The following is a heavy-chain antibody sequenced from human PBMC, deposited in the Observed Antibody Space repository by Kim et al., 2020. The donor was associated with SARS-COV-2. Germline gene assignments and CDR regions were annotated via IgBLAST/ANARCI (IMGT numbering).Heavy chain of an antibody. Sequence: PKYAPGFKGRFVFSLDTSGSTAYLQISSLKAEDTAVYYCARDGGIAAAGRWGQGTLVTVSS. J-gene: IGHJ4*02. CDR3: ARDGGIAAAGR. V-gene: IGHV7-4-1*02. D-gene: IGHD6-13*01. CDR2: P.